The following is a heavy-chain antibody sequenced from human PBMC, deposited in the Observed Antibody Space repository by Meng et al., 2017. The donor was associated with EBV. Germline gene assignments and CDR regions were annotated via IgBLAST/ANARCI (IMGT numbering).Heavy chain of an antibody. CDR3: ARGPHGDYGVDF. CDR2: VYSSGNS. D-gene: IGHD4-17*01. Sequence: QVPLQESGPGLVKPSQTLSLTCAVAGASITSGSYFWSWIRQSPGKAPEWIGYVYSSGNSYYNPSLKSRVSISPDTSKNQFSLNLTSVTAADTAIYYCARGPHGDYGVDFWGQGTLVTVSS. J-gene: IGHJ4*02. V-gene: IGHV4-30-4*01. CDR1: GASITSGSYF.